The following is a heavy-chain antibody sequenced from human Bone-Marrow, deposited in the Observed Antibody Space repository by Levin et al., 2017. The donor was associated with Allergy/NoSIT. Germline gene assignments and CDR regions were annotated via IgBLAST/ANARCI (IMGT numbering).Heavy chain of an antibody. CDR1: NFTVSNNY. Sequence: LGESLKISCAASNFTVSNNYISWVRXXXXKGLEWVSVIYSGGYTYYADSVKGRFTISRDNSKNTLDLQMNSLRAEDTAVYYCARVGREWEVLGWFDPWGQGTLVTVSS. V-gene: IGHV3-53*01. J-gene: IGHJ5*02. CDR3: ARVGREWEVLGWFDP. D-gene: IGHD1-26*01. CDR2: IYSGGYT.